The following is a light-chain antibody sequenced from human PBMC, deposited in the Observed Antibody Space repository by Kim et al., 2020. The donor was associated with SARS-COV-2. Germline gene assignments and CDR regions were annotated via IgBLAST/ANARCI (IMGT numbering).Light chain of an antibody. Sequence: VTPGQTARITCSGDKLVDEYACWYQQKPGQSPVLVIYQDSKRPSGIPERFSGSNAGDTATLTISGTQAMNEADYYCQAWDSSTGVVFGGGTQLTV. J-gene: IGLJ2*01. V-gene: IGLV3-1*01. CDR3: QAWDSSTGVV. CDR2: QDS. CDR1: KLVDEY.